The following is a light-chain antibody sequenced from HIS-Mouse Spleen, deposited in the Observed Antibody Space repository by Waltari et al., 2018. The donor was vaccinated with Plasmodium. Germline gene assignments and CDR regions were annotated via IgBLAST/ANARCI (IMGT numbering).Light chain of an antibody. CDR2: ASS. V-gene: IGKV1-39*01. J-gene: IGKJ1*01. Sequence: DIQMTQYSSSLSASLGDRVTITCRASQRISSNLNLYQQKPGKAPKPLIYASSSLQSGVPSRFSGIGSGTDFTLTISSRRPEDFATYYCQQNYDTCTFGQGTKVEIK. CDR3: QQNYDTCT. CDR1: QRISSN.